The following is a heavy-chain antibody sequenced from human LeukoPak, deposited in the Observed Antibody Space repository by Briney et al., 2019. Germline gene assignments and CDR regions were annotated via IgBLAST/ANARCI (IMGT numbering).Heavy chain of an antibody. V-gene: IGHV4-30-2*01. CDR2: IYHSGST. Sequence: PSQTLSLTCTVSGGSISSGDYYWSWIRQPPGKGLEWIGEIYHSGSTNYNPSPKSRVTISVDKSKNQFSLKLSSVTAADTAVYYCARRKESGSWYGALDYWGQGTLVTVSS. D-gene: IGHD6-13*01. J-gene: IGHJ4*02. CDR3: ARRKESGSWYGALDY. CDR1: GGSISSGDYY.